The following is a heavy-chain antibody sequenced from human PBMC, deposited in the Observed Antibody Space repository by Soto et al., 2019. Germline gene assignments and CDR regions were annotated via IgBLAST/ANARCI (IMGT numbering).Heavy chain of an antibody. CDR2: IFYCGST. D-gene: IGHD6-19*01. CDR1: GDSISSSNYF. J-gene: IGHJ4*02. Sequence: QLQLQESGPGLLKPWETLSLTCTVSGDSISSSNYFWGWIRQPPGKGLEWIGTIFYCGSTYYNPSLKSRVTISVDTSKNQFSRKLTSVTAADAALYYCYRRYGWLYFDYWGQGRLVTVTS. CDR3: YRRYGWLYFDY. V-gene: IGHV4-39*01.